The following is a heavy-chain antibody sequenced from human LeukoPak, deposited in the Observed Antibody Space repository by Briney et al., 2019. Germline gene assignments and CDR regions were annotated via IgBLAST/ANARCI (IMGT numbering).Heavy chain of an antibody. D-gene: IGHD3-10*01. CDR2: IITIFGTA. V-gene: IGHV1-69*06. CDR3: ARDTLGGAYYYYYMDV. CDR1: GGTFSSYA. Sequence: ASVKVSCKASGGTFSSYAISWVRQAPGQGLEWMGGIITIFGTANYAQKFQGRVTITADKSTSTAYMELSSLRSEDTAVYYCARDTLGGAYYYYYMDVWGKGTTVTVSS. J-gene: IGHJ6*03.